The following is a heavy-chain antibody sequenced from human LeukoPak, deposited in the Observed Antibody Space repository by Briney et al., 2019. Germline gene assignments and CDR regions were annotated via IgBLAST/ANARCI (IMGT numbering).Heavy chain of an antibody. CDR3: ATPGY. CDR1: GFTFSNYG. V-gene: IGHV3-30*02. CDR2: IRFDGVNE. Sequence: GGSLRLSCEASGFTFSNYGMHWVRQAPGKGLDWVGFIRFDGVNEYYADSVEGRFTISRENYKNTVFLQMDSLRREDAGVYYCATPGYWGQGTLVTVSS. J-gene: IGHJ4*02.